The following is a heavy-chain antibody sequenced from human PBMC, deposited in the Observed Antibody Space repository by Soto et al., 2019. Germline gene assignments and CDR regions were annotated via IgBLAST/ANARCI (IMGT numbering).Heavy chain of an antibody. CDR2: ISGSGGST. CDR1: GVTFSSHA. D-gene: IGHD3-22*01. CDR3: AKNYYDSSGYYYWFYGY. J-gene: IGHJ4*02. V-gene: IGHV3-23*01. Sequence: PGVLMRLPCAAAGVTFSSHAMRWVRQAPGKGLEWVSAISGSGGSTYYADSVKGRFTISRDNSKNTLYLQMNSLRAEDTAVYYCAKNYYDSSGYYYWFYGYWGQGTLVTVSS.